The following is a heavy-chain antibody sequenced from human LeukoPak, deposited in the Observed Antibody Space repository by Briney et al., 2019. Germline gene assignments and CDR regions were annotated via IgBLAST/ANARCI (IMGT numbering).Heavy chain of an antibody. Sequence: SETLSLTCTVSGGSISSYYWSWLRQPPGKGLEWIGYIYYSGSTNYNPSLKSRVTISVKTSKNQFSLKLSSVTAADTAIYYCARVTGYMIEDYFDYWGQGTLVTVSS. V-gene: IGHV4-59*01. CDR3: ARVTGYMIEDYFDY. D-gene: IGHD3-22*01. J-gene: IGHJ4*02. CDR1: GGSISSYY. CDR2: IYYSGST.